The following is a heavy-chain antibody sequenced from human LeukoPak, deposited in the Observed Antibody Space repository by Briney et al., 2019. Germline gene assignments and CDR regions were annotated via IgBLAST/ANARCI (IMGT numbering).Heavy chain of an antibody. J-gene: IGHJ5*02. Sequence: SETLSLTCTVSGGSISSYYWSWIRQPPGKGLEWIGHIYYSGSTNYNPSLKSRVTISVDTSKNQFSLKLSSVTAADTAVYYCASGPLYCSGGSCYSDAWFDPWGQGTLVTVSS. CDR3: ASGPLYCSGGSCYSDAWFDP. D-gene: IGHD2-15*01. V-gene: IGHV4-59*01. CDR1: GGSISSYY. CDR2: IYYSGST.